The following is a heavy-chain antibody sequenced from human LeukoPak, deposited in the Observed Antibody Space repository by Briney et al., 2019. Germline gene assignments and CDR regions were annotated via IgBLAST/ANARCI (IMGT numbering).Heavy chain of an antibody. CDR3: ARGGAYYYDSSGLDY. Sequence: GGSLRLSCAASGFTFSSYEMNWVRQAPGKGLEWASYISSSGSTIYYADSVKGRFTISRDNAKNSLYLQMNSLRAEDTAVYYCARGGAYYYDSSGLDYWGQGTLVTVSS. CDR2: ISSSGSTI. CDR1: GFTFSSYE. J-gene: IGHJ4*02. V-gene: IGHV3-48*03. D-gene: IGHD3-22*01.